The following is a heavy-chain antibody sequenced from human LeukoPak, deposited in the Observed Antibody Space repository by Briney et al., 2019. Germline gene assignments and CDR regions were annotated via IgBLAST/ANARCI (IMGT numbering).Heavy chain of an antibody. CDR3: ARDPRYYYDSSGPAGY. J-gene: IGHJ4*02. Sequence: SVKVSCKASGGTFGSYAISWVRQAPGQGLEWMGRIIPIFGIANYAQKFQGRVTITADKSTSTAYMELSSLRSEDTAVYYCARDPRYYYDSSGPAGYWGQGTLVTVSS. V-gene: IGHV1-69*04. CDR1: GGTFGSYA. D-gene: IGHD3-22*01. CDR2: IIPIFGIA.